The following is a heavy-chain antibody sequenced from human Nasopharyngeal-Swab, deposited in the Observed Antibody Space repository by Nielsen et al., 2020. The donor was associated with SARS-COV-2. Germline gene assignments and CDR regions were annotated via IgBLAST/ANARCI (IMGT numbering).Heavy chain of an antibody. CDR3: ARDSTYYYDSSGSDGAFDI. CDR2: IYYSGST. J-gene: IGHJ3*02. Sequence: WIRQPPGKGLEWIGSIYYSGSTYYNPSLKSRVTISVDTSKNQFSLKLSSVTAADTAVYYCARDSTYYYDSSGSDGAFDIWGQGTMVTVSS. V-gene: IGHV4-38-2*02. D-gene: IGHD3-22*01.